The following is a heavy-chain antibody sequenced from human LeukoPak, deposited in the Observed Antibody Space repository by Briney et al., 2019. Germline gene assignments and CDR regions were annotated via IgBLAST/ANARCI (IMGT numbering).Heavy chain of an antibody. V-gene: IGHV3-23*01. Sequence: PGGSLRLSCEVSGLTLRSFAMSWVRQPAGKGLEWVSAISGDGGSTEYADSVKGRFTISRGNSKNTVYLQMNSLRAGGTALYYCAAMTTAAANAFFYWGRGTVATVSA. CDR1: GLTLRSFA. CDR2: ISGDGGST. J-gene: IGHJ4*02. D-gene: IGHD2-2*01. CDR3: AAMTTAAANAFFY.